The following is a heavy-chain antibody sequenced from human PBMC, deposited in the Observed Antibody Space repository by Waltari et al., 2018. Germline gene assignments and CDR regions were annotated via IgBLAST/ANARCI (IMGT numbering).Heavy chain of an antibody. D-gene: IGHD4-17*01. Sequence: QLQLQDSGPGLVKPSETLSLTCTVSGGSISSSISYWGWIRQPPGKGLGWIGTIYCSGSTYYNPSLKSRVTISVDTSRNKFSLKLSSVTAADTAVYYGARRHLGYGDYYAIHDYWGQGTLVTVSS. J-gene: IGHJ4*02. V-gene: IGHV4-39*01. CDR2: IYCSGST. CDR3: ARRHLGYGDYYAIHDY. CDR1: GGSISSSISY.